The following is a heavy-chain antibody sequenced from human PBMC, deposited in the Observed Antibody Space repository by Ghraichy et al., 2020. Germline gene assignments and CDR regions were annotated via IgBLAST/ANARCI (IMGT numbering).Heavy chain of an antibody. V-gene: IGHV3-23*01. CDR3: ASGLRRIWGGEFDY. D-gene: IGHD3-16*01. J-gene: IGHJ4*02. CDR2: ISGSGGST. Sequence: GGSLRLSCAASGFTFSSYAMSWVRQAPGKGLEWVSAISGSGGSTYYADSVKGRFTISRDNSKNTLYLQMNSLRAEDTAVYYCASGLRRIWGGEFDYWGQGTLVTVSS. CDR1: GFTFSSYA.